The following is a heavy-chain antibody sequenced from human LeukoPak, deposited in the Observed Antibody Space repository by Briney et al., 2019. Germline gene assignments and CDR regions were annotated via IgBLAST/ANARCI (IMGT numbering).Heavy chain of an antibody. CDR1: GGSISRYY. D-gene: IGHD1-1*01. CDR3: ARHGNDFGYYFDY. CDR2: IYYSGST. Sequence: SETLSLTCTVSGGSISRYYWSWIRVPPGKGLEWIGYIYYSGSTNYNPSLKSRVTISVDTSKNQFSLELSSVTAADTAVYYCARHGNDFGYYFDYWGQGTLVAVSS. V-gene: IGHV4-59*08. J-gene: IGHJ4*02.